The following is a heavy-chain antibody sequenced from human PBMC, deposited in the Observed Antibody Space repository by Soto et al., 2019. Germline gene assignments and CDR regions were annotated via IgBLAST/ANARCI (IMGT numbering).Heavy chain of an antibody. CDR1: GYTLSTYG. J-gene: IGHJ6*02. Sequence: ASVKVSCKASGYTLSTYGMHWVRQAPGQSLEWMGWLNGGTGQTRYSQRFQDRVIITRDTSASTGYMELSSLRSEDTAVYYCARGKGMEENYFYYGLDIWGQGTTVTVSS. D-gene: IGHD1-1*01. CDR2: LNGGTGQT. V-gene: IGHV1-3*01. CDR3: ARGKGMEENYFYYGLDI.